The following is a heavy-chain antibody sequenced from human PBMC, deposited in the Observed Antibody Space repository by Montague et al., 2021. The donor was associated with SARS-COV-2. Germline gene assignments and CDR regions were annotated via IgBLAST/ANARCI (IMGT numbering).Heavy chain of an antibody. Sequence: SETLSLTCAVYGGSFSGYYWSWIRQPPGKGLEWIGEINHSGSTNYNPSLKSRVTISVDTSKNQFSLKLTSVTAADTAVYYCARGDTAIVLFEVYYYCLDVWGQGTPVTVSS. D-gene: IGHD5-18*01. V-gene: IGHV4-34*01. CDR3: ARGDTAIVLFEVYYYCLDV. J-gene: IGHJ6*02. CDR1: GGSFSGYY. CDR2: INHSGST.